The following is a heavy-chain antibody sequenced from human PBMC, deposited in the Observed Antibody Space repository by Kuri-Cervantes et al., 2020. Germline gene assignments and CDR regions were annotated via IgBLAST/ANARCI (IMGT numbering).Heavy chain of an antibody. D-gene: IGHD5-12*01. CDR2: ISGSGGST. CDR1: GFTFSSYA. Sequence: GESLKISCAASGFTFSSYAMSWVRQAPGKGLEWVSAISGSGGSTYYADSVKGRFTISRDNSKNTLYLQMNSLRAEDTAVYYCAGARWLRLPWFDPWGQGTLVTVPS. V-gene: IGHV3-23*01. J-gene: IGHJ5*02. CDR3: AGARWLRLPWFDP.